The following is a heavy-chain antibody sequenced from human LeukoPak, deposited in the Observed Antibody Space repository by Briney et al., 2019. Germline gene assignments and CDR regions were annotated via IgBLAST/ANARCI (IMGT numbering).Heavy chain of an antibody. J-gene: IGHJ4*02. V-gene: IGHV4-38-2*02. Sequence: SETLSLTCTVSGYSISSGYYWGWIRQPPGKGLEWIGTIYHSESPYYNPSLKSRVTISVDTSKNQFSLKLSSVTAADTAVYYCARDRIFYSNPGSGFDYWGQGTLVTVSS. CDR3: ARDRIFYSNPGSGFDY. CDR2: IYHSESP. D-gene: IGHD4-11*01. CDR1: GYSISSGYY.